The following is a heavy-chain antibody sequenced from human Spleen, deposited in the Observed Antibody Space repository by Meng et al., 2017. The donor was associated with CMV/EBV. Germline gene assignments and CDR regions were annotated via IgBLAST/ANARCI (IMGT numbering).Heavy chain of an antibody. J-gene: IGHJ3*01. CDR3: AKAWGNYVLAAYDV. CDR1: GFNVGDTY. CDR2: IYSGGDT. V-gene: IGHV3-53*01. D-gene: IGHD1-7*01. Sequence: GGSLRLSCSASGFNVGDTYMSWVRQAPGKGLEWVSLIYSGGDTYYADSVKVRFIISRDTSKNTLNLQMGSLRAGDTAVYYCAKAWGNYVLAAYDVWGQGTMVTVSS.